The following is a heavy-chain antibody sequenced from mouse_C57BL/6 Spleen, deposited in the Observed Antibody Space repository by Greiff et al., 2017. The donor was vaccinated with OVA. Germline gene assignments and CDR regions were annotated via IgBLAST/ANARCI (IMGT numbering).Heavy chain of an antibody. Sequence: VQLKESGPGLVKPSQSLSLTCSVTGYSITSGYYWNWIRQFPGNKLEWMGYISYDGSNNYNPSLKNRISITRDTSTNQFFLKLNSVTTEDTATYYCARETREDYFDYWGQGTTLTVSS. CDR2: ISYDGSN. CDR3: ARETREDYFDY. V-gene: IGHV3-6*01. CDR1: GYSITSGYY. J-gene: IGHJ2*01.